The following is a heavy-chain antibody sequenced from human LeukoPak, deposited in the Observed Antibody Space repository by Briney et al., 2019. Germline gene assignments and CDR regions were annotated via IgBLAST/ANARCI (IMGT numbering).Heavy chain of an antibody. D-gene: IGHD3-9*01. J-gene: IGHJ4*02. CDR1: GFTVSSNY. CDR2: IYSGGST. V-gene: IGHV3-53*01. Sequence: RAGGSLRLSCAASGFTVSSNYMSWVRQAPGKGLEWVSVIYSGGSTYYADSVKGRFTISRDNSKNTLYLQMNSLRAEDTAVYYCAREDILTGFDYWGQGTLVTVSS. CDR3: AREDILTGFDY.